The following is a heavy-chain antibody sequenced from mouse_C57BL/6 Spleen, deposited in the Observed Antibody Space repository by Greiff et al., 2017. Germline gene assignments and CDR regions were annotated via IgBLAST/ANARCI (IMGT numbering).Heavy chain of an antibody. CDR2: IDPETGGT. V-gene: IGHV1-15*01. CDR3: TGRLWFAY. Sequence: QVQLQQSGAELVRPGASVKLSCKASGYTFTDYEMHWVKQTPVPGLEWIGAIDPETGGTAYNQKFKGKAILTADKSSSTAYMELRSLTSEDSAVYYCTGRLWFAYWGQGTLVTVSA. CDR1: GYTFTDYE. D-gene: IGHD3-2*02. J-gene: IGHJ3*01.